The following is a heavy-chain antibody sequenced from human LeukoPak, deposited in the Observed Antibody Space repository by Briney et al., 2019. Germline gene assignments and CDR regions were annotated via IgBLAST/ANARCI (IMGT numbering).Heavy chain of an antibody. Sequence: GASVKVSCTASGYTFIDHYMHWVRQAPGQGLEWMGIINPSGGSTSYAQKFQGRVTMTRDTSTSTVYMELSSLRSEDTAVYYCARTVVTVNSDYFDYWGQGTLVTVSS. CDR3: ARTVVTVNSDYFDY. V-gene: IGHV1-46*01. CDR2: INPSGGST. CDR1: GYTFIDHY. D-gene: IGHD4-23*01. J-gene: IGHJ4*02.